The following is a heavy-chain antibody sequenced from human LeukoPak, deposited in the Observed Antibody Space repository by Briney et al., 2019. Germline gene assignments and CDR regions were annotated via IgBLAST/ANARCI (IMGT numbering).Heavy chain of an antibody. J-gene: IGHJ4*02. V-gene: IGHV1-69*04. CDR1: GGTFSSYA. Sequence: ASVKVSCKASGGTFSSYAISWVRQAPGQGLEWMGRIIPILGIANYAQKFQGRVTVTADKSTSTAYMELSSLRSEDTAVYYCARVVGELAPDYWGQGTLVTVSS. D-gene: IGHD1-26*01. CDR2: IIPILGIA. CDR3: ARVVGELAPDY.